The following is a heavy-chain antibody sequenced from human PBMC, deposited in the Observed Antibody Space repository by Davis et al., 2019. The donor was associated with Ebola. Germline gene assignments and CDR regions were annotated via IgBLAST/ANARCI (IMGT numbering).Heavy chain of an antibody. J-gene: IGHJ5*02. CDR3: ARATLEPYNWFDP. CDR1: GGTFSSYA. D-gene: IGHD1-1*01. CDR2: IIPIFGTA. V-gene: IGHV1-69*05. Sequence: SVKVSCKASGGTFSSYAISWVRQAPGQGLEWMGGIIPIFGTANYAQKFQGRVTMTRDTSTSTVYMELSSLRSEDMAVYYCARATLEPYNWFDPWGQGTLVTVSS.